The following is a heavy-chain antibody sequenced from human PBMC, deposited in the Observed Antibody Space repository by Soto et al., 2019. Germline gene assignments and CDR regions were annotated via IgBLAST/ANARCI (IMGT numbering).Heavy chain of an antibody. D-gene: IGHD4-4*01. V-gene: IGHV4-59*01. CDR2: IYYSGST. CDR1: GGSISSYY. CDR3: ARLDYSMAHYYYYYYYMDV. Sequence: SETLSLTCTVSGGSISSYYWSWIRQPPGKGLEWIGYIYYSGSTNYNPSLKSRVTISVDTSKNQFSLKLSSVTAADTAVYYCARLDYSMAHYYYYYYYMDVWGKGTTVTVS. J-gene: IGHJ6*03.